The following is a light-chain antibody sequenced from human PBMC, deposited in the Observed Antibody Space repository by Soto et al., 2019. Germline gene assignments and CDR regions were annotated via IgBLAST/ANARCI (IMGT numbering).Light chain of an antibody. CDR1: QGISNS. V-gene: IGKV1-13*02. CDR3: QQLSSYPLT. Sequence: AIQLTQSPSSLSASVGDRVTITCRASQGISNSLAWYQQKPGRAPQFLIYDSSSLQIGVPSRFSGSGSGKDFTLPSSSLQPEDFDNYYCQQLSSYPLTVGPGTKVDI. J-gene: IGKJ3*01. CDR2: DSS.